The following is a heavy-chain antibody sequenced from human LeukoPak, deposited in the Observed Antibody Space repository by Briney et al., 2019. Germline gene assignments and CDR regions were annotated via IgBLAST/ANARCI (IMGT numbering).Heavy chain of an antibody. CDR1: GFTFSSYA. D-gene: IGHD3-22*01. Sequence: GGSLRLSCAASGFTFSSYAMSWVRQAPGKGLEWVSAISGSGGSTYYADSVKGRFTISRDNSKNTLYVQMNSLRAEDTAVYYCAKDGGSGYYYFDYWGQGTLVTVSS. CDR2: ISGSGGST. CDR3: AKDGGSGYYYFDY. V-gene: IGHV3-23*01. J-gene: IGHJ4*02.